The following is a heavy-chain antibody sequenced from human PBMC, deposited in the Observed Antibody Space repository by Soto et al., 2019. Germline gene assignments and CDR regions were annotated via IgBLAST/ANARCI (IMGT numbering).Heavy chain of an antibody. V-gene: IGHV4-30-4*01. CDR3: ARVPIGIYYGMDV. CDR2: IYYTGST. J-gene: IGHJ6*02. Sequence: SETLSLTCTVSGDSVSSGDCYWSWIRQPPGKGLEWIGYIYYTGSTHYNPSLKSRVSISVDTSKNQFSLKLSSVTAADTAMYYCARVPIGIYYGMDVWGQGTTVTVSS. D-gene: IGHD3-10*01. CDR1: GDSVSSGDCY.